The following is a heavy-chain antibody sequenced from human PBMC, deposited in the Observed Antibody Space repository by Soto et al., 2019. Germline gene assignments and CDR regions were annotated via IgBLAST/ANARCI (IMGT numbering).Heavy chain of an antibody. D-gene: IGHD6-19*01. CDR3: ARHRGGSRPGIAVAGSISWFDS. CDR2: RYYSGRT. V-gene: IGHV4-39*01. CDR1: GGSLSSNRYH. J-gene: IGHJ5*01. Sequence: ASENLSLPCNVSGGSLSSNRYHLGRLPQPPGKGLEWIGSRYYSGRTYYNPSLKSRVTISVDTSKNQFSLKLSSVTAADTAVYYCARHRGGSRPGIAVAGSISWFDSWGQGTLVTVSS.